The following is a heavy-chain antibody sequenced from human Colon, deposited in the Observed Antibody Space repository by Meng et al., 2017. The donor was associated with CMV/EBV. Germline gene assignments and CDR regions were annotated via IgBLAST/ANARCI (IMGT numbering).Heavy chain of an antibody. CDR3: ARGSTGFYYGMDV. CDR2: ISSFGNTI. CDR1: GFTFSSFE. Sequence: GGSLRLSCAASGFTFSSFEMNWVRQAPGKGLEWVSYISSFGNTIFYADSVKGRFTISRDNAKNSLYLQMNSLRAEDTAVYYCARGSTGFYYGMDVWGQGTTVTVSS. D-gene: IGHD2-2*01. J-gene: IGHJ6*02. V-gene: IGHV3-48*03.